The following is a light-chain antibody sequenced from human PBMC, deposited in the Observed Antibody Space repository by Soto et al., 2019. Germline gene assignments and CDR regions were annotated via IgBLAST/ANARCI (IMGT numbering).Light chain of an antibody. Sequence: QSVLTQPASVSGSPGQSITISCTGTSSDVGAYTFVSWYQQHPDKVPKLMIFDVSRRPSGVSDRFSGSKSGNTASLTISGLQPEDEADYYCSSYTSSSTHVFGSGNKVTVL. CDR1: SSDVGAYTF. V-gene: IGLV2-14*03. CDR3: SSYTSSSTHV. CDR2: DVS. J-gene: IGLJ1*01.